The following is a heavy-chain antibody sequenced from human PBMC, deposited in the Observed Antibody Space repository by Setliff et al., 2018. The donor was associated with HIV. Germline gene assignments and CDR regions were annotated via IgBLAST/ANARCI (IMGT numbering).Heavy chain of an antibody. V-gene: IGHV4-39*02. CDR2: IYYTGFA. CDR3: TREGRGDPAMATTRIDY. D-gene: IGHD5-12*01. CDR1: GDSISSGSYF. Sequence: TLSLTCSVSGDSISSGSYFWGWIRQTPGKGLEWIGNIYYTGFAYYNPSLKSRVTISLDTSKTHFFLNLTSVTDADTAVYFCTREGRGDPAMATTRIDYWGQGKLVT. J-gene: IGHJ4*02.